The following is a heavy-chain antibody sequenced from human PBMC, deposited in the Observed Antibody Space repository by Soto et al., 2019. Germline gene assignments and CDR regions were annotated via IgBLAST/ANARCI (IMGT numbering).Heavy chain of an antibody. CDR1: GFTFSNYG. CDR3: AKEGPITNWYFDY. CDR2: ISYDGNVA. J-gene: IGHJ4*02. D-gene: IGHD1-1*01. Sequence: QVQLVESEGGVVQPGRSLRLSCTASGFTFSNYGMHWVRKAPGKGLEWVTVISYDGNVAYYADSVKGRFTSSRENSKNTLYLQMNSLRTEDTAVYYCAKEGPITNWYFDYWGQGTLVTVSS. V-gene: IGHV3-30*18.